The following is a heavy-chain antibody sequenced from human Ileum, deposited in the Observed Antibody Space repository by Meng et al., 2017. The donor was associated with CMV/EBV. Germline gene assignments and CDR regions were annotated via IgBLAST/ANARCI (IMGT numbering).Heavy chain of an antibody. Sequence: QLPLTESGPGLVTPSETLSLTCTVSGDSISSGSYYWAWIRQTPEKGLEWMGSIYYSGSTYDNPSLRSRVTISVDTSKNQFSLKLTSVTAADTAIYYCAGDWGPYSSRGYFDPWGQGTLVTVSS. D-gene: IGHD6-19*01. CDR1: GDSISSGSYY. J-gene: IGHJ5*02. CDR2: IYYSGST. CDR3: AGDWGPYSSRGYFDP. V-gene: IGHV4-39*07.